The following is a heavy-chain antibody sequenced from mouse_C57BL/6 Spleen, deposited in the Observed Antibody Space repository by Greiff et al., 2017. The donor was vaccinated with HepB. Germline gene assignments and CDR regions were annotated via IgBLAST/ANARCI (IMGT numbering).Heavy chain of an antibody. CDR2: IDPSDSYT. J-gene: IGHJ2*01. CDR3: ASLYGSSSYYFDY. CDR1: GYTFTSYW. Sequence: QVQLKQPGAELVMPGASVKLSCKASGYTFTSYWMHWVKQRPGQGLEWIGEIDPSDSYTNYNQKFKGKSTLTVDKSSSTAYMQLSSLTSEDSAVYYCASLYGSSSYYFDYWGQGTTLTVSS. V-gene: IGHV1-69*01. D-gene: IGHD1-1*01.